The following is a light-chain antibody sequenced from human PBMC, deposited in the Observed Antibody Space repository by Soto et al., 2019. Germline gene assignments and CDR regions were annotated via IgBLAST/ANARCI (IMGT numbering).Light chain of an antibody. V-gene: IGKV3-20*01. CDR3: QQYGSSPWT. J-gene: IGKJ1*01. CDR1: QSVSSSY. Sequence: EIVLTQSPGTLSLSPGERATLSCRASQSVSSSYLAWYQQKPGQAPRLLIYVASSRATGIPHRFSGSGSGTDSTLTITRLEPEDFAVYYCQQYGSSPWTFGQGTKVEIK. CDR2: VAS.